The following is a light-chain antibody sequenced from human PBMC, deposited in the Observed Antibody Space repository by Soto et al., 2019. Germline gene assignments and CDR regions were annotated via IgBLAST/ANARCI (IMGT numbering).Light chain of an antibody. Sequence: QSVLTQPPSASGTPGQRVTISCSGSSSNIGRNTVNWYQQLPGTAPKLLIYYNNQRPSGVPDRFSGSKSGTSGSLAISGLQSEDEADYYCAVWDDSLSGFGVFGGGTKVTVL. V-gene: IGLV1-44*01. J-gene: IGLJ3*02. CDR3: AVWDDSLSGFGV. CDR1: SSNIGRNT. CDR2: YNN.